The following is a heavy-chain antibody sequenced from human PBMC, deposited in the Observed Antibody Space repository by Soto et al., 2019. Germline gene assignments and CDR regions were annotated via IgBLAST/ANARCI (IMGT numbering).Heavy chain of an antibody. D-gene: IGHD1-7*01. J-gene: IGHJ6*03. Sequence: QVQLVQSGAEVKKPGASVKVSCKASGYTFTIYGISWVRQAPGQGLEWMGWISAYNGNTNYAQKLQGRVTMTTDTSTSTAYMELRSLRSDDTAVYYCARVGSYNWNYFYYYYYMDVWGKGTTVTVSS. V-gene: IGHV1-18*01. CDR3: ARVGSYNWNYFYYYYYMDV. CDR2: ISAYNGNT. CDR1: GYTFTIYG.